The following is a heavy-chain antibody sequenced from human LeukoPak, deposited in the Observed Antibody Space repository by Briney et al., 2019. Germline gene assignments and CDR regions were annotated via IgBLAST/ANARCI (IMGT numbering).Heavy chain of an antibody. CDR1: GFTFSSYA. J-gene: IGHJ3*02. Sequence: PGRSLRLSCAASGFTFSSYAMHWVRQAPGKGLEWVAVISYDGSNKYYADSVKGRFTISRDNSKNTLYLQMNSLRAEDTAVYYCAKDLTMVRGALPAFDIWGQGTMVTVSS. CDR2: ISYDGSNK. CDR3: AKDLTMVRGALPAFDI. D-gene: IGHD3-10*01. V-gene: IGHV3-30-3*01.